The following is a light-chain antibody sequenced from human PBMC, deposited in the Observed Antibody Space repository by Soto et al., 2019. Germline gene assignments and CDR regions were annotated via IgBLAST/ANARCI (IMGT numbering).Light chain of an antibody. J-gene: IGKJ4*01. CDR1: QGIRND. CDR3: LQNNSYPLT. V-gene: IGKV1-17*01. CDR2: AAS. Sequence: QMTPSPSSMSSSVVGRFTIPCPPSQGIRNDLGWYQQKPGKAPKRLIYAASSLQSGVPSRFSGSGSGTEFTLTISGLQPEDFATYYCLQNNSYPLTFGGGTKV.